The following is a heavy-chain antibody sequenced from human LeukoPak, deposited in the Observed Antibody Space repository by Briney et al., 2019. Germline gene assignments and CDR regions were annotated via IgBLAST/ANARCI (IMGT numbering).Heavy chain of an antibody. CDR3: AKAGRGYCSGGSCTRFDP. CDR1: GFTFSSYA. D-gene: IGHD2-15*01. Sequence: GGSLRLSCAASGFTFSSYAMSWVRQAPGKGLEWVSAISGSGGSTYYADSVKGRFTISRDNSKNTLYLQMNSLRAEDTAVYYCAKAGRGYCSGGSCTRFDPWGQGTLVTVSS. J-gene: IGHJ5*02. CDR2: ISGSGGST. V-gene: IGHV3-23*01.